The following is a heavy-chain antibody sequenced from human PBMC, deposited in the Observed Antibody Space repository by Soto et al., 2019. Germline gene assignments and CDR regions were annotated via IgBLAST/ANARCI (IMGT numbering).Heavy chain of an antibody. CDR1: GGIFSSSA. J-gene: IGHJ5*01. CDR2: TIPVFERA. V-gene: IGHV1-69*14. CDR3: ARGGIEASVHNGFES. D-gene: IGHD3-16*01. Sequence: QVQLAQSGAEVIKPGSSVKVSCRASGGIFSSSAISWVRLAPGQGLEWMGGTIPVFERAIYAQKFQGRVTXXADMSSSTAYLELSSLRSDDTAVYYCARGGIEASVHNGFESWGQGTLVIVSS.